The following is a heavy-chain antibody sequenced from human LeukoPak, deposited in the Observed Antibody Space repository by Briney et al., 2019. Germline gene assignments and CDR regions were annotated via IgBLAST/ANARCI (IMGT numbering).Heavy chain of an antibody. Sequence: PGGSLRLSCAAPGFTFSTYGMHWVRQAPGKGLEWVALVWSDGNGKFYADSVKGRFTISRDNSKNTVYLQMNSLRAEDTAVYYCVSVLTVTFDSWGQGTLVTVSS. V-gene: IGHV3-33*01. CDR1: GFTFSTYG. CDR2: VWSDGNGK. CDR3: VSVLTVTFDS. J-gene: IGHJ4*02. D-gene: IGHD4-17*01.